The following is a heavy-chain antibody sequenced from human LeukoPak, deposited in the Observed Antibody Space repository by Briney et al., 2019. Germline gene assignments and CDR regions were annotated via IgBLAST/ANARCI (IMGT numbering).Heavy chain of an antibody. CDR1: GFTFNNYP. J-gene: IGHJ4*02. CDR3: AKGTKGDGYNYYFDY. CDR2: ISYDGSNK. D-gene: IGHD5-24*01. Sequence: GGSLRLSCVASGFTFNNYPMHWVRQAPGKGLEWVAVISYDGSNKYYADSVKGRFTISRNNSKNTLYLQMNGLRAEDTAVYYCAKGTKGDGYNYYFDYWGQGTLVTVSS. V-gene: IGHV3-30-3*01.